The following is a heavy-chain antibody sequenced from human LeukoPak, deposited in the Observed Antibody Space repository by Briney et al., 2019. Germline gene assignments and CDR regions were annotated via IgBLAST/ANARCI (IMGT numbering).Heavy chain of an antibody. V-gene: IGHV4-34*01. D-gene: IGHD3-22*01. Sequence: SETLSLTCAVYGGSFSGYYWSWIRQPPGKGLEWIGEINHSGSTNYNPSLKSRVTISVDTSKNQLSLRLNSLTAADTAVYYCASALQWLSFDYWGQGALVSVSS. CDR2: INHSGST. CDR3: ASALQWLSFDY. J-gene: IGHJ4*02. CDR1: GGSFSGYY.